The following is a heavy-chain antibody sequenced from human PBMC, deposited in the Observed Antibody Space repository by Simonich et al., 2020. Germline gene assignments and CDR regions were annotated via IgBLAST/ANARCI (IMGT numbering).Heavy chain of an antibody. CDR1: GFTFSSYS. CDR3: ARDSSYYAFDI. V-gene: IGHV3-48*01. D-gene: IGHD5-12*01. Sequence: EVQLVESGGGLVQPGGSLRVSCAASGFTFSSYSMNWVRQAPGKGLEWVSYISSSSRTIYDADAVKGRFTISRDNAKNSLYLQMNSLRAEDTAVYYCARDSSYYAFDIWGQGTMVTVSS. J-gene: IGHJ3*02. CDR2: ISSSSRTI.